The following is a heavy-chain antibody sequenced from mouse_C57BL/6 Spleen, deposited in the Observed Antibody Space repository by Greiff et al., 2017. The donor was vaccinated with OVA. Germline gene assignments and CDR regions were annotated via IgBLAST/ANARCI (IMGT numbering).Heavy chain of an antibody. Sequence: QVQLQQSGAELARPGASVKLSCKASGSTFTSYGISWVKQRTGQGLEWIGKIYPRSGNTYYNEKFKGKATLTAAKSSSTAYMELRSLTSEDSEVYFCARRGTTVVPPTLDYWGQGTTLTVSS. D-gene: IGHD1-1*01. J-gene: IGHJ2*01. CDR1: GSTFTSYG. CDR2: IYPRSGNT. V-gene: IGHV1-81*01. CDR3: ARRGTTVVPPTLDY.